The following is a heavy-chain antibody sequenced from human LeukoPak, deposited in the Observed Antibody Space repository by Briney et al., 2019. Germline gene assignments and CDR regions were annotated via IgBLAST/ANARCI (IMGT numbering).Heavy chain of an antibody. V-gene: IGHV1-2*02. Sequence: ASVKVSCKASAYSFTDYYLHWVRQAPGQGHEWMGWINLNSGGTNFAQRFQGRVTMTRDTSISTAYMDLSRLISDDTAVYYCARDAGYCTGGSCWYFDHWGQGTLVTVSS. CDR1: AYSFTDYY. CDR2: INLNSGGT. CDR3: ARDAGYCTGGSCWYFDH. D-gene: IGHD2-15*01. J-gene: IGHJ4*02.